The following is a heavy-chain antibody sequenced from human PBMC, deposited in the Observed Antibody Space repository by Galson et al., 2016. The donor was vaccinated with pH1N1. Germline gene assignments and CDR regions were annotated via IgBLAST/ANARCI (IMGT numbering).Heavy chain of an antibody. CDR2: FDPEDGEI. Sequence: SVKVSCKVSGYSLTDLSMHWVRQAPGKGLEWMGGFDPEDGEIIYAQKFQGRVTMTEDTSTDTAYMELSSLRSEDTAVYYCARDGGDYGGAGQYKYFDTWGQGTLVTVSS. CDR1: GYSLTDLS. D-gene: IGHD4-23*01. V-gene: IGHV1-24*01. J-gene: IGHJ5*02. CDR3: ARDGGDYGGAGQYKYFDT.